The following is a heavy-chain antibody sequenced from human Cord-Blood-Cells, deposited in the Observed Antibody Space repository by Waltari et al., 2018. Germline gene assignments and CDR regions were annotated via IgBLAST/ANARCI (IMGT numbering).Heavy chain of an antibody. V-gene: IGHV4-39*07. Sequence: QLQLQESGPGLVKPSETLSLTCTVSGGSISSSSYYWGWIRQPPGKGLEWIGGFYYSGDTCYNPSLKWRVTRSVDTSKNQFSLKLSSVTAADTAVYYWARDPWIDAFDIWGQGTMVTVSS. J-gene: IGHJ3*02. CDR2: FYYSGDT. CDR1: GGSISSSSYY. CDR3: ARDPWIDAFDI. D-gene: IGHD5-12*01.